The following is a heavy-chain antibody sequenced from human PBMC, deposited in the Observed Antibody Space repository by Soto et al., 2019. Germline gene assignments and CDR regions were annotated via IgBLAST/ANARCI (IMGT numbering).Heavy chain of an antibody. D-gene: IGHD3-3*01. Sequence: EVQLVESGGGLVQPGGSLRLSCAASGFTFSSYWINWVRQTPGKGLEWVANIKGDGSEKYYVDSLKGRFTISRDNAKNSLYLHMNSLRAEDTAVYYCVRGTMAPGLDHWGQATLVTVSS. CDR1: GFTFSSYW. CDR3: VRGTMAPGLDH. CDR2: IKGDGSEK. V-gene: IGHV3-7*01. J-gene: IGHJ4*02.